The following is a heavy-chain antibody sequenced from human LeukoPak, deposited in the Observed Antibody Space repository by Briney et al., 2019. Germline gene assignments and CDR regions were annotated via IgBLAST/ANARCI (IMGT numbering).Heavy chain of an antibody. V-gene: IGHV3-30*02. D-gene: IGHD1-26*01. CDR2: IRYDGSNK. Sequence: GGSLRLSCAASGFTFSTYCMNWVRQVPGKGLEWVAFIRYDGSNKDYADSVKGRFTISRDNSKNTLYLQMNSLRVEDTAVYYCAKGVSYSADYWGQGTLVTVSS. CDR3: AKGVSYSADY. CDR1: GFTFSTYC. J-gene: IGHJ4*02.